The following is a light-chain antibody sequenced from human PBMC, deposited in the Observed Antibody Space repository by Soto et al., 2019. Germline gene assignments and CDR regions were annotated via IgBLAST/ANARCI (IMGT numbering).Light chain of an antibody. Sequence: EIVLTQSPGTLSLSPGERATLSCRASQSVSSSYLAWYQQKPGQAPRLLIYGASSRPTGNPDRFSGSGSGTDVTLANSRLEPEYFGTYYCKQYGGAPPLTSGGGKKVVIK. J-gene: IGKJ4*01. CDR3: KQYGGAPPLT. CDR1: QSVSSSY. V-gene: IGKV3-20*01. CDR2: GAS.